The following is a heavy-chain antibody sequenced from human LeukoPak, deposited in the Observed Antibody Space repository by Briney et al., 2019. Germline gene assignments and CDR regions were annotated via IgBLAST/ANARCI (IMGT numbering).Heavy chain of an antibody. CDR1: GYTFTSYG. CDR2: ISAYNGNT. CDR3: ARGGSPYYYYYYMDV. Sequence: ASVTVSCKASGYTFTSYGISWVRQAPGQGLEWMGWISAYNGNTNYAQKLQGRVTMTTDTSTSTAYMELRSLRSDDTAVYYCARGGSPYYYYYYMDVWGKGTTVTISS. D-gene: IGHD1-26*01. V-gene: IGHV1-18*01. J-gene: IGHJ6*03.